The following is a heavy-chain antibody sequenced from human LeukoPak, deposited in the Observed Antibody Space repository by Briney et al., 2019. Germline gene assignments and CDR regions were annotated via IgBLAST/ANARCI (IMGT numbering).Heavy chain of an antibody. CDR3: ARRWNYGRNYYIDV. Sequence: SETLSLTCAVYGGSFSNYYWSWIRQSPGKGLEWIGEINHSGTINYNPSLMSRVTISVDKSKNQFSLKLSSVTAADTAVYYCARRWNYGRNYYIDVWGKGATVSVSS. J-gene: IGHJ6*03. CDR1: GGSFSNYY. CDR2: INHSGTI. D-gene: IGHD1-7*01. V-gene: IGHV4-34*01.